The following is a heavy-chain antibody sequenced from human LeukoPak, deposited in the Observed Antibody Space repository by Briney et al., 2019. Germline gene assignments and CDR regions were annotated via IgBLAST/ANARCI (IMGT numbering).Heavy chain of an antibody. D-gene: IGHD5-18*01. J-gene: IGHJ4*02. CDR2: IYSGGST. CDR1: GFTVSSNY. Sequence: GGSLRLSCAASGFTVSSNYMSWVRQAPGKGLEWVSVIYSGGSTYYADSVKGRFTISRDNSKNTLYLQMNSLRAEDTAVYYCARGRYSYAPIDYWGQGTLVTVSS. V-gene: IGHV3-53*01. CDR3: ARGRYSYAPIDY.